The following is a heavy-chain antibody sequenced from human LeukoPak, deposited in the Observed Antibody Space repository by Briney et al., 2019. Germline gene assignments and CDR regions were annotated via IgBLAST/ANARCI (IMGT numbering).Heavy chain of an antibody. V-gene: IGHV3-23*01. D-gene: IGHD3-9*01. J-gene: IGHJ4*02. CDR2: ITGSGDTT. CDR3: AKWGDYDVLTGYYVSDF. CDR1: GFIFRNYA. Sequence: GGSLRLSCAASGFIFRNYAMSWVRQAPGKGLEWVSAITGSGDTTYYADSVKGRFTISRDNSKNTLYVEMNTLRAEDTVVYYCAKWGDYDVLTGYYVSDFWGQGTLVTVSS.